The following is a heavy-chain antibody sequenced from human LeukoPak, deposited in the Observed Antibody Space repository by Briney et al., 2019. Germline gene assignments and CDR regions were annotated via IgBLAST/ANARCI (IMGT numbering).Heavy chain of an antibody. Sequence: SETLSLTCSVSGGSISSNSYYWGWVRQPPGRGVEWIGNIYYTGNTYYNPSLKSRVTISVDTSKNQFSLKLSSVTAADTALYYCARVTFAYYGDWYWGQGTLVTVSS. CDR2: IYYTGNT. V-gene: IGHV4-39*07. CDR1: GGSISSNSYY. D-gene: IGHD4-17*01. CDR3: ARVTFAYYGDWY. J-gene: IGHJ4*02.